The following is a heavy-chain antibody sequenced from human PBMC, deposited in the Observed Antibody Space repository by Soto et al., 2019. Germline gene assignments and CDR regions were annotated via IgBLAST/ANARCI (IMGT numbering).Heavy chain of an antibody. D-gene: IGHD6-13*01. J-gene: IGHJ6*02. Sequence: ASVKVSCKASGYTFTSYDINWVRQATGQGLEWMGWMNPNSGNTGYAQKFQGRVTMTRNTSISTAYMELSSLRSEDTAVYYCAKPLDYSSPLDVWGQGTTVTVSS. V-gene: IGHV1-8*01. CDR2: MNPNSGNT. CDR3: AKPLDYSSPLDV. CDR1: GYTFTSYD.